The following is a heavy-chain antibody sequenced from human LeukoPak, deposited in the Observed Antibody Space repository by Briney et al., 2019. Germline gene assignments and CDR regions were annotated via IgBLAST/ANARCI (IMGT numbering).Heavy chain of an antibody. V-gene: IGHV4-39*07. J-gene: IGHJ5*02. CDR2: IYYSGST. CDR1: GGSISSSGYY. CDR3: ARKRSGDYEENWYDH. D-gene: IGHD4-17*01. Sequence: PSQTLSLTCTVSGGSISSSGYYWGWIRQPPGKGLEWIGSIYYSGSTYYNPSLKSRVTISVDRSKNQFSLKLSSVTAADTAVYYCARKRSGDYEENWYDHWGQGTLVTVSS.